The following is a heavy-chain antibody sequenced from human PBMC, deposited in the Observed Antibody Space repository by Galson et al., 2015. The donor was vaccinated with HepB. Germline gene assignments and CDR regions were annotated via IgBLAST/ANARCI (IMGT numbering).Heavy chain of an antibody. D-gene: IGHD3-3*02. J-gene: IGHJ4*02. Sequence: SLRLSCAASGFTFSDYYMEWVRQAPGKVLEWVGRVRHKARRYTTDYVASVEGRFTISRDDSKNSLYLQMDSLKTEDTAVYYCSRTLPGIDLDYWGQGTLVTVSS. V-gene: IGHV3-72*01. CDR1: GFTFSDYY. CDR2: VRHKARRYTT. CDR3: SRTLPGIDLDY.